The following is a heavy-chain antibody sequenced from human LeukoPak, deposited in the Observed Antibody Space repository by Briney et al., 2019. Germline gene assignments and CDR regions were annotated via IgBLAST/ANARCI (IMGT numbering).Heavy chain of an antibody. J-gene: IGHJ4*02. V-gene: IGHV3-30*04. CDR1: GFTFSSYA. CDR2: ISYDGSNK. Sequence: GGSLRLSCAASGFTFSSYAMHWVRQAPGKGLEWVAVISYDGSNKYYADSVKGRFTISGDNSKNTLYLQMNSLRAEDTAVYYCARDSGYSYGRGYFDYWGQGTLVTVSS. D-gene: IGHD5-18*01. CDR3: ARDSGYSYGRGYFDY.